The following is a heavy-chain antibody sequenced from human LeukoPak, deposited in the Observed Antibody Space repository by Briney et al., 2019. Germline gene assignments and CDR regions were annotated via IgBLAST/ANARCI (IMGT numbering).Heavy chain of an antibody. V-gene: IGHV1-8*01. CDR1: GYTFTSYD. CDR2: MNPNSGNT. D-gene: IGHD3-22*01. J-gene: IGHJ4*02. CDR3: ARGSSGYYLGRVGY. Sequence: ASVKVSCKASGYTFTSYDINWVRQATGQGLEWMGWMNPNSGNTGYAQKFQGRVTMTRNTSISTAYMELSSLRAEDTAVYYCARGSSGYYLGRVGYWGQGTLVTVSS.